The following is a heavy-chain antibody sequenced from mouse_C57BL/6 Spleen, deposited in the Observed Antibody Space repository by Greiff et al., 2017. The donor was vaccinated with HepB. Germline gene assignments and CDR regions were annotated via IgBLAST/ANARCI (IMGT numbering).Heavy chain of an antibody. J-gene: IGHJ2*01. D-gene: IGHD1-1*01. CDR1: GYTFTSYW. CDR3: ARGGYGSSYVNY. Sequence: VKLQQPGAELVRPGSSVKLSCKASGYTFTSYWMDWVKQRPGQGLEWIGNIYPSDSETHYNQKFKDKATLTVDKSSSTAYMQLSSLTSEDSAVYYCARGGYGSSYVNYWGQGTTLTVSS. CDR2: IYPSDSET. V-gene: IGHV1-61*01.